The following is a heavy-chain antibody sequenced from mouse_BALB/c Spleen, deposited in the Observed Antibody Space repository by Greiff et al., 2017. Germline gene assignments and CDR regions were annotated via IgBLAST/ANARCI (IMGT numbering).Heavy chain of an antibody. CDR1: GFTFSSFG. CDR2: ISSGSSTI. CDR3: ARRTTMITTVYYAMDY. V-gene: IGHV5-17*02. Sequence: EVKLVESGGGLVQPGGSRKLSCAASGFTFSSFGMHWVRQAPEKGLEWVAYISSGSSTIYYADTVKGRFTISRDNPKNTLFLQMTSLRYEDTAMYYCARRTTMITTVYYAMDYWGQGTSVTVSS. J-gene: IGHJ4*01. D-gene: IGHD2-4*01.